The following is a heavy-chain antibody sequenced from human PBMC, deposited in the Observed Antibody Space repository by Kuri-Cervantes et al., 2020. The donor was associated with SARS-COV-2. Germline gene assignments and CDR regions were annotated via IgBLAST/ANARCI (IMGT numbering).Heavy chain of an antibody. Sequence: ASVKVSCKVSGYTLTELSMHWVRQAPGKGLEWMGGFDPEDGETIYAQKFQGRVTMTEDTSTSTAYMELRSLRSDDTAVYYCARGIVVVVAAMGYFDYWGQGTLVTVSS. V-gene: IGHV1-24*01. CDR3: ARGIVVVVAAMGYFDY. J-gene: IGHJ4*02. D-gene: IGHD2-15*01. CDR2: FDPEDGET. CDR1: GYTLTELS.